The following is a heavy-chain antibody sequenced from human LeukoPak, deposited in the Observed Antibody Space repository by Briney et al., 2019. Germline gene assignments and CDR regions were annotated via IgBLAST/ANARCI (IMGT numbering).Heavy chain of an antibody. CDR3: ARDFWGSGQGGFDY. D-gene: IGHD3-10*01. CDR1: GFTFSSYE. J-gene: IGHJ4*02. V-gene: IGHV3-20*04. CDR2: INWNGGST. Sequence: PGGSLRLSCAASGFTFSSYEMNWVRQAPGKGLEWVSGINWNGGSTGYADSVKGRFTISRDNAKNSLYLQMNSLRAEDTALYYCARDFWGSGQGGFDYWGQGTLVTVSS.